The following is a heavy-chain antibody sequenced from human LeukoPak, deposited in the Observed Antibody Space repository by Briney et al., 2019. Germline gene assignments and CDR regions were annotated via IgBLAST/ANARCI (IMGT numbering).Heavy chain of an antibody. CDR2: ISAYNGNT. Sequence: ASVKVSRKASGYTFTSYGISWVRQAPGQGLEWMGWISAYNGNTNYAQKLQGRVTMTTDTSTSTAYMELRSLRSDDTAVYYCARGLGDIVATIKTSSWGQGTLVTVSS. D-gene: IGHD5-12*01. V-gene: IGHV1-18*01. J-gene: IGHJ4*02. CDR1: GYTFTSYG. CDR3: ARGLGDIVATIKTSS.